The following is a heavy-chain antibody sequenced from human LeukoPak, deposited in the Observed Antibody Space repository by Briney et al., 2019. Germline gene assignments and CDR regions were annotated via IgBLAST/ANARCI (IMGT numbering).Heavy chain of an antibody. CDR3: ARDSSSWSDAFDI. J-gene: IGHJ3*02. D-gene: IGHD6-13*01. CDR1: GGTFSSYA. V-gene: IGHV1-69*13. CDR2: IIPIFGTA. Sequence: SVKVSCKASGGTFSSYAISWGRQAPGQGLEWMGGIIPIFGTANYAQKFQGRVTITANESTSTAYMELSSLRSEDTAVYYCARDSSSWSDAFDIWGQGTMVTVSS.